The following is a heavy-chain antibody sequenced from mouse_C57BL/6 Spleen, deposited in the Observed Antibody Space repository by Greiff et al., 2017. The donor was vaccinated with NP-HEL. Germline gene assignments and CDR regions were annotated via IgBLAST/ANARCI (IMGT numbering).Heavy chain of an antibody. J-gene: IGHJ1*03. CDR3: TRPGHYGSSDDV. D-gene: IGHD1-1*01. V-gene: IGHV1-15*01. Sequence: QVQLKESGAELVRPGASVTLSCKASGYTFTDYEMHWVKQTPVHGLEWIGAIDPETGGTAYNQKFKGKAILTADKSSSTAYMERRSLTSEDSAVYYCTRPGHYGSSDDVWGTGTTVTVSS. CDR2: IDPETGGT. CDR1: GYTFTDYE.